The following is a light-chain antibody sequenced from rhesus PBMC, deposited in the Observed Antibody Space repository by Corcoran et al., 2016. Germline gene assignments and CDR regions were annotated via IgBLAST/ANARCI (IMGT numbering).Light chain of an antibody. CDR3: QQYSRSPPT. Sequence: DIQMTQSPSSLSASVGDTVTITCRASQSISSWLAWYQQKPGKAPKFLIYKACSLQNGVPSRFRGSGSGTYFTLTISSLQSEDFATYYCQQYSRSPPTFGQGTKVEI. CDR2: KAC. CDR1: QSISSW. V-gene: IGKV1-22*01. J-gene: IGKJ1*01.